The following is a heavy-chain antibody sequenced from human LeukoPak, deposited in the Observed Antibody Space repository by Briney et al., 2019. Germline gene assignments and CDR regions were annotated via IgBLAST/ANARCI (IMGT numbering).Heavy chain of an antibody. CDR1: GGTFSSYA. V-gene: IGHV1-69*13. J-gene: IGHJ4*02. CDR3: ATATPRNWNYGY. Sequence: ASVKVSCKASGGTFSSYAISWVRQAPGQGLEWMGGIIPIFGTANYAQKFQGRVTITADESTSTAYMELSSLRSEDTAVYYCATATPRNWNYGYWGQGTLVTVSS. D-gene: IGHD1-7*01. CDR2: IIPIFGTA.